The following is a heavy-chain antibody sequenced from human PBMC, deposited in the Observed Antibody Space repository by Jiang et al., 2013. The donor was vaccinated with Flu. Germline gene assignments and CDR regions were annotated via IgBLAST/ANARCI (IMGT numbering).Heavy chain of an antibody. Sequence: GLVKPSETLSLTCTVSGYSISSGYYWGWIRQPPGKGLEWIGSIYHSGSTYYNPSLKSRVTISVDTSKNQFSLKLSSVTAADTAVYYCASFLDYYDSSGYYRYYFDYWGQGTLVTVSS. CDR2: IYHSGST. D-gene: IGHD3-22*01. CDR1: GYSISSGYY. CDR3: ASFLDYYDSSGYYRYYFDY. V-gene: IGHV4-38-2*02. J-gene: IGHJ4*02.